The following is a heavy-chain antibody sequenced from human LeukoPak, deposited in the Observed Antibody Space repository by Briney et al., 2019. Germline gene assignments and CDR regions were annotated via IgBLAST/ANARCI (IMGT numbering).Heavy chain of an antibody. V-gene: IGHV1-46*01. CDR3: ARDQLSRGVWFDP. J-gene: IGHJ5*02. Sequence: ASVKVSCKASGYTFTSYYMHWVRQAPGQGLEWMGIINPSGGSTSYAQKFQGRVTMTRDTSTSTAYMELRSLRSDDTAVYYCARDQLSRGVWFDPWGQGTLVTVSS. CDR1: GYTFTSYY. CDR2: INPSGGST. D-gene: IGHD1-1*01.